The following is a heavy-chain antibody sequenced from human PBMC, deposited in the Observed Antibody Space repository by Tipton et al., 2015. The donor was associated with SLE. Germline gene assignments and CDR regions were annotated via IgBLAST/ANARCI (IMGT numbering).Heavy chain of an antibody. CDR1: GYSFTNYW. J-gene: IGHJ3*02. Sequence: QLVQSGAEVKKPGESLKIFCKGSGYSFTNYWIGWVRQMPGKGLEWMGIIYPGDSDTRYSPSFQGQVTISADKSISTAYLQWSSLKASDTAMYYCARPQPDCLGTVKGAFDIWGQGTMVTVSS. CDR2: IYPGDSDT. V-gene: IGHV5-51*01. D-gene: IGHD2-21*02. CDR3: ARPQPDCLGTVKGAFDI.